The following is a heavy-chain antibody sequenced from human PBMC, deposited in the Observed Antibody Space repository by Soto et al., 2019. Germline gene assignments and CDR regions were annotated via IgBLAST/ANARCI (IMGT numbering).Heavy chain of an antibody. CDR2: IVVGSGNT. CDR3: AADRDYVWGTYRFDY. Sequence: SVKVSCKASGFTFTNSAVQWVRQARGQRLEWIGWIVVGSGNTNYAQKFQERVTITRDMSTSTAYMELSSLRSEDTAVYYCAADRDYVWGTYRFDYRGQGTLVTVSS. V-gene: IGHV1-58*01. CDR1: GFTFTNSA. D-gene: IGHD3-16*02. J-gene: IGHJ4*02.